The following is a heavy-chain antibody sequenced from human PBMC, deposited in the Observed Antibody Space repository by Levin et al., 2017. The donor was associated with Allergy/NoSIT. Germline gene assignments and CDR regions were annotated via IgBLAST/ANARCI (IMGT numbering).Heavy chain of an antibody. CDR3: ARGYCSSTSCLMPVHYYGMDV. CDR2: IIPIFGTA. V-gene: IGHV1-69*13. J-gene: IGHJ6*02. Sequence: EASVKVSCKASGGTFSSYAISWVRQAPGQGLEWMGGIIPIFGTANYAQKFQGRVTITADESTSTAYMELSSLRSEDTAVYYCARGYCSSTSCLMPVHYYGMDVWGQGTTVTVSS. CDR1: GGTFSSYA. D-gene: IGHD2-2*01.